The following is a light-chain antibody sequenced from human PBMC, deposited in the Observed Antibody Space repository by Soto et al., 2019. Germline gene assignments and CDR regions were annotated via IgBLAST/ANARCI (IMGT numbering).Light chain of an antibody. Sequence: DIQMTQSPSSLSASVGDRVTITCRSSQSIATSVNWYQLKPGKATKLLIYVASTLQSGVPSRLSGSGSGTDFTLTIDNLQPEDFATYSCQQRFSLPLNFGRGTKVDI. J-gene: IGKJ4*01. CDR2: VAS. CDR3: QQRFSLPLN. V-gene: IGKV1-39*01. CDR1: QSIATS.